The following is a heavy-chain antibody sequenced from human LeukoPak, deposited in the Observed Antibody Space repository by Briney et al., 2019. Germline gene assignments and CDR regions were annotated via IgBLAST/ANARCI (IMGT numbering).Heavy chain of an antibody. D-gene: IGHD6-13*01. V-gene: IGHV1-2*02. CDR3: ARDFAGLDIAAAGTNDY. CDR2: INPNSGGT. Sequence: ASVKVSCKASGYTFTGYYMHWVRQAPGQGLEWMGWINPNSGGTNYAQKFQGRVTMTGDTSISTAYVELSRLRSDDTAVYYCARDFAGLDIAAAGTNDYWGQGTLVTVSS. CDR1: GYTFTGYY. J-gene: IGHJ4*02.